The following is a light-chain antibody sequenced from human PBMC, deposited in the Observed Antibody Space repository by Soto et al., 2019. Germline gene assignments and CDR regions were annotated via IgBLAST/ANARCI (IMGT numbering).Light chain of an antibody. Sequence: QPVLIQSPSASGTPGQRVTISCSGSRSNIGSNTVNWYQQVPGTAPRLLIYANNQRPSGVPDRFSGSKSGTSASLAISGLQSEDEADYYCAAWDVSLNGPVFGGGTKLTVL. CDR3: AAWDVSLNGPV. CDR1: RSNIGSNT. CDR2: ANN. J-gene: IGLJ3*02. V-gene: IGLV1-44*01.